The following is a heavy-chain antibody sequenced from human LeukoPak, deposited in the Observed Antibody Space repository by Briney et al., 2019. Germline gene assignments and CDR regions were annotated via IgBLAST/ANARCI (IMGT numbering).Heavy chain of an antibody. Sequence: TGGSLRLSCVASGFTFSNYGMHWVRQAPGKGLEWVAIIWLDGSGTYYADSVKGRVTFSRDNSKNTLYLQMNSLRAEDTAMYYCARHASTHYFDSWGQGTLVTVSS. CDR3: ARHASTHYFDS. J-gene: IGHJ4*02. D-gene: IGHD2/OR15-2a*01. CDR1: GFTFSNYG. V-gene: IGHV3-33*01. CDR2: IWLDGSGT.